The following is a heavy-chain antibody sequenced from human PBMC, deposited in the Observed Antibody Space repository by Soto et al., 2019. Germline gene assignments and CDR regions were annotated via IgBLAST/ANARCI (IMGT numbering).Heavy chain of an antibody. CDR1: GFTFSSYG. CDR2: IWYDGSNK. CDR3: ARDESGWSPPGY. J-gene: IGHJ4*02. V-gene: IGHV3-33*01. Sequence: GGSLRLSCAASGFTFSSYGMHWVRQAPGKGLEWVAVIWYDGSNKYYADSVKGRFTISRDNSKNTLYLQMNSLRAEDTAVYYCARDESGWSPPGYWGQGTLVTVSS. D-gene: IGHD6-19*01.